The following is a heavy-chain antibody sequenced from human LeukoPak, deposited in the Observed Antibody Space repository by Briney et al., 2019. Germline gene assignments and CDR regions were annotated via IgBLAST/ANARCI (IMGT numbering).Heavy chain of an antibody. CDR1: GYRFTSYW. V-gene: IGHV5-51*01. CDR2: IDPRDSDT. J-gene: IGHJ4*02. Sequence: GASLKISCKGSGYRFTSYWIGWVRQMPGKGLEWMGIIDPRDSDTKYSPSFRGQVTISAAKSINTAYLQWSSLQASDTAIYYCARRQYQLNKPPFDYWGQGTQVTVSS. CDR3: ARRQYQLNKPPFDY. D-gene: IGHD2-2*01.